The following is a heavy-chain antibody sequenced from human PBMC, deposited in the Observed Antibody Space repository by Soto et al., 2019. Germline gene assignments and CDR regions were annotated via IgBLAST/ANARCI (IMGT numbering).Heavy chain of an antibody. J-gene: IGHJ4*02. CDR1: GFTFSNYG. CDR2: ISNYGRDK. Sequence: QVQLVESGGGVVQPGRSLRLSCAASGFTFSNYGMHWVRQAPGKGLEWVAVISNYGRDKYYADSVKGRFTISRDNSKNTLYLEMNSLRAEDTAVYYCAKDHLMTTVTTVGYWGQGTLVTVSS. CDR3: AKDHLMTTVTTVGY. V-gene: IGHV3-30*18. D-gene: IGHD4-17*01.